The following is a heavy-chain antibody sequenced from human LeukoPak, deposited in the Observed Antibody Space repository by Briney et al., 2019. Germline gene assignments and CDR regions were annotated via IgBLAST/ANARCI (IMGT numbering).Heavy chain of an antibody. J-gene: IGHJ4*02. CDR2: IYYSGST. D-gene: IGHD3-22*01. Sequence: SETLSLTCTVSGGSINSANYYWGWIRQPPGEGLEWIVSIYYSGSTYYNPSLKSRVTISLDTSKNQFSLKLSSVTAADTAVYYCARAYYYGSSGFYYFEYWGQGTLVTVSS. CDR1: GGSINSANYY. CDR3: ARAYYYGSSGFYYFEY. V-gene: IGHV4-39*01.